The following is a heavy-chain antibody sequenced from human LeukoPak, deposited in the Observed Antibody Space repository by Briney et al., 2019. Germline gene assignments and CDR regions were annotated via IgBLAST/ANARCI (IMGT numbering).Heavy chain of an antibody. CDR1: GFTFSGYA. V-gene: IGHV3-30*04. D-gene: IGHD4-23*01. CDR3: ARGRPHGNDY. J-gene: IGHJ4*02. CDR2: ISTDGNDK. Sequence: PGGSLRLSCAASGFTFSGYAMHWVRQAPGKGLEWLTVISTDGNDKHYADSVKGRFTVARDNSKNTLLLQMNSLRVEDTAVYYCARGRPHGNDYWGQGTLVTVSS.